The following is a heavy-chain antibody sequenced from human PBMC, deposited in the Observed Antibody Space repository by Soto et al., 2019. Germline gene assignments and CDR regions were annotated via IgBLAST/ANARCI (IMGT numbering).Heavy chain of an antibody. CDR2: ISSSSST. CDR1: GFTFSSYS. V-gene: IGHV3-48*01. Sequence: GGSLRLSCASSGFTFSSYSMNWVRQAPGKGLEWVSYISSSSSTYYADSVKGRFTISRDNSKNTLYLQMNSLRAEDTAVYYCARMGDSSGYSGGFDPWGQGTLVTVSS. D-gene: IGHD3-22*01. J-gene: IGHJ5*02. CDR3: ARMGDSSGYSGGFDP.